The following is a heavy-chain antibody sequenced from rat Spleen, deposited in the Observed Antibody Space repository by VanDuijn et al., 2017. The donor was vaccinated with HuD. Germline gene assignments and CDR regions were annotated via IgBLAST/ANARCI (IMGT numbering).Heavy chain of an antibody. CDR1: GFTFSSFA. J-gene: IGHJ4*01. CDR2: ISIITGGT. Sequence: EVQLVESGGGLVQPGRSLKLSCAASGFTFSSFAMAWVRQAPKKGLEWVATISIITGGTYYRDSVKGRFTISRDNAKSTLYLQMNSLRSEDTATYYCAKDMNYYSTYPFYVMGDWGQGASVTVSS. V-gene: IGHV5-46*01. D-gene: IGHD1-2*01. CDR3: AKDMNYYSTYPFYVMGD.